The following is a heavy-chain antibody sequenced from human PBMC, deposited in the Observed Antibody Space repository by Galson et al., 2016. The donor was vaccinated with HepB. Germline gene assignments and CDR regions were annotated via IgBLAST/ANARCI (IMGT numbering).Heavy chain of an antibody. CDR1: GFTFSTYA. J-gene: IGHJ1*01. D-gene: IGHD1-26*01. CDR2: ISYDGNKK. CDR3: AKDRFFGLGDGIYEH. Sequence: SLRLSCAASGFTFSTYAMHWVRQAPGKGLEWVAVISYDGNKKYYAASVKGRFTISRDNSKESLYLQMSSLRAEDTAVYYCAKDRFFGLGDGIYEHWGQGTLVTVSS. V-gene: IGHV3-30-3*01.